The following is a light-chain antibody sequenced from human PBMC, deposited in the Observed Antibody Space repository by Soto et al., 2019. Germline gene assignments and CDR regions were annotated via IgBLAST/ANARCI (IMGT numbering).Light chain of an antibody. Sequence: EVVMTQSPATLSVSPGERATLSCRASQSVYSNLAWYQQKPGQAPRLLTYGASTRATGIPARFSGSGSGAEFTLTISSLQSEDFAVYYCQQYNNWPRTFGQGTKVEI. J-gene: IGKJ1*01. CDR3: QQYNNWPRT. CDR2: GAS. CDR1: QSVYSN. V-gene: IGKV3-15*01.